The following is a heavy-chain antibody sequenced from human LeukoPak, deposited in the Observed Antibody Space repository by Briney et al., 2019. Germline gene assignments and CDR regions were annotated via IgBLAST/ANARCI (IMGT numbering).Heavy chain of an antibody. J-gene: IGHJ4*02. CDR2: IKQDGGEK. CDR1: GFTFSSYA. V-gene: IGHV3-7*03. CDR3: ARDGRPLDY. Sequence: GGSLRLSCAASGFTFSSYAMHWVRQAPGKGLEWVANIKQDGGEKYYVDSVKGRFTISRDNAKNSLYLQMNNLRVEDTAVYYCARDGRPLDYWGQGTLVTVSS.